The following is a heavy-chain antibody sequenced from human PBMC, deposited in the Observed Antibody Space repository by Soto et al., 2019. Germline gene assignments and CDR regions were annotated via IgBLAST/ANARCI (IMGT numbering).Heavy chain of an antibody. D-gene: IGHD3-10*01. J-gene: IGHJ6*02. CDR3: ARYGAYYGSGRYYHYNGMDF. CDR1: AGSLSRQTYH. CDR2: IYYSGST. V-gene: IGHV4-31*02. Sequence: PRTVSAGSLSRQTYHDSWLRQHTRKGLEWIGYIYYSGSTYYNPSLKSRVPISVDTTKNQFSLKVSSVTAAGTDVYYGARYGAYYGSGRYYHYNGMDFWGHGTSVTGS.